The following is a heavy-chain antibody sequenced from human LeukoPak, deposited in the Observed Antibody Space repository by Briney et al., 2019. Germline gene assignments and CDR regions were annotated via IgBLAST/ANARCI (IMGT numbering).Heavy chain of an antibody. Sequence: GGTLRLSCAASGFTFSSYAMSWVRQAPGKGLEWVSAISGSGATTYYADSVRGRFSISRDISKNTLYLQMNSLRVEDTAVYYCATSGSGWYRFDYWGQGTLVSVSS. CDR1: GFTFSSYA. V-gene: IGHV3-23*01. CDR3: ATSGSGWYRFDY. CDR2: ISGSGATT. D-gene: IGHD6-19*01. J-gene: IGHJ4*02.